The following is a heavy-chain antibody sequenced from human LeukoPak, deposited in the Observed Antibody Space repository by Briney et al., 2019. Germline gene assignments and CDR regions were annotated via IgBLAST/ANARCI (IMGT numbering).Heavy chain of an antibody. Sequence: SETLSLTCALYGGSFSGYYWSWIRQPPGKGLEWIGEINHRGSTNYNPSLKSRVTISVDTSKNQFSLKLSSVTAADTAVYYCARGVISSDFGYWGQGTLVTVSS. D-gene: IGHD2/OR15-2a*01. CDR3: ARGVISSDFGY. CDR1: GGSFSGYY. CDR2: INHRGST. J-gene: IGHJ4*02. V-gene: IGHV4-34*01.